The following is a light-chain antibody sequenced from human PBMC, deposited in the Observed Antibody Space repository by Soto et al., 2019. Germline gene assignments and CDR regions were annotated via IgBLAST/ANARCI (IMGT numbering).Light chain of an antibody. Sequence: EIVLTQSPGTLSVSPGERATLSCRASQTISSNYLAWYQQKPGQAPSLLIYGTSSRATGIPDRFSGSGSGTDFILTISRLEPKDSAIYYCQQYGSWTFGQGTKVEIK. CDR2: GTS. CDR3: QQYGSWT. V-gene: IGKV3-20*01. J-gene: IGKJ1*01. CDR1: QTISSNY.